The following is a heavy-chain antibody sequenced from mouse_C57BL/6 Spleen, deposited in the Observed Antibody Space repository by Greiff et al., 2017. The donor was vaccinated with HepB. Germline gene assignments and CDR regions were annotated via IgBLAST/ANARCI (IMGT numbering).Heavy chain of an antibody. D-gene: IGHD1-1*01. Sequence: EVQLQQSGPELVKPGASVKISCKASGYSFTGYYMNWVKQSPEKSLEWIGEINPSTGGTTYNQKFKAKATLTVDKSSSTAYMQLKSLTSEDSAVYYCAKGGYYGLYWYFDVWGTGTTVTVSS. CDR2: INPSTGGT. CDR1: GYSFTGYY. J-gene: IGHJ1*03. CDR3: AKGGYYGLYWYFDV. V-gene: IGHV1-42*01.